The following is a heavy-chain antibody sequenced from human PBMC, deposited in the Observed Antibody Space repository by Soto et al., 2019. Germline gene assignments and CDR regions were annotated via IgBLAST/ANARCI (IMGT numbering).Heavy chain of an antibody. CDR3: ASGYYYYYMDV. V-gene: IGHV4-59*01. J-gene: IGHJ6*03. D-gene: IGHD6-13*01. Sequence: SETLSLTCTVSGGSISSFYWSWIRQPPGRELEWIGYIYYSGSTNYNPSLKSRVTISVDTSKNQFSLKLSSVTAADTAVYYCASGYYYYYMDVWGKGTTVPVSS. CDR2: IYYSGST. CDR1: GGSISSFY.